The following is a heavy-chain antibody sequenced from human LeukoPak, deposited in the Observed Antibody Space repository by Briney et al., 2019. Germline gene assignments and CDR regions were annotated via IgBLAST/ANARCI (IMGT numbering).Heavy chain of an antibody. V-gene: IGHV3-23*01. J-gene: IGHJ4*02. D-gene: IGHD4-23*01. Sequence: GGSLRHSCAASGFTFSSSAMSWVRQAPGKGLEWVSAIGSSGVSTYYADSVKGRFTISRDNSKNTLFLQMNSLRVEDTAVYYCARQSTVATDWWGQGTLVTVSS. CDR2: IGSSGVST. CDR3: ARQSTVATDW. CDR1: GFTFSSSA.